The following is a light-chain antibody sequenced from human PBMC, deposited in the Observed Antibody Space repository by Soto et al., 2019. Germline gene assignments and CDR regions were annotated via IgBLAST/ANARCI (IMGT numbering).Light chain of an antibody. CDR2: GAS. J-gene: IGKJ5*01. V-gene: IGKV3-15*01. CDR3: QQYSSSPIT. CDR1: QSVSSH. Sequence: EIVMTQSPATLSVSPGERATLSCRASQSVSSHLAWYQQKPGQAPRLLFYGASTRATGVPARFSGSGSGTDFTLTISRLDPEDFAVYYCQQYSSSPITFGQGTRLEIK.